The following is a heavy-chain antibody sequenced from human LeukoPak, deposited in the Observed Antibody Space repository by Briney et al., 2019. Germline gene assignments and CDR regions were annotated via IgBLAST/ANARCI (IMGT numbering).Heavy chain of an antibody. J-gene: IGHJ4*02. V-gene: IGHV3-30*02. CDR1: GFTFSNYG. CDR2: IRYDGSNK. CDR3: AKVGQPWSIWDYFDY. Sequence: GGSLRLSCAASGFTFSNYGMHWVRQAPGKGLEWVAFIRYDGSNKYYADSVKGRFTISRDNSKNTLYLQMNSLRAGDTAVYYCAKVGQPWSIWDYFDYWGQGTLVTVSS. D-gene: IGHD3-16*01.